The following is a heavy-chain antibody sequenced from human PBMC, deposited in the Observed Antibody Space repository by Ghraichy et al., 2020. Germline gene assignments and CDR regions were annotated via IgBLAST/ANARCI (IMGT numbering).Heavy chain of an antibody. D-gene: IGHD1-20*01. CDR1: GGSISSSNHY. CDR3: ARAPYNWNGNLLDP. J-gene: IGHJ5*02. V-gene: IGHV4-39*01. CDR2: IYKTGST. Sequence: SETLSLTCSVSGGSISSSNHYWAWIRQPPGKGLEWIGSIYKTGSTHYNASLKSRVTISIDTSMNQFSLKLRSVTAADTAVYYFARAPYNWNGNLLDPWGQGTLVTVSS.